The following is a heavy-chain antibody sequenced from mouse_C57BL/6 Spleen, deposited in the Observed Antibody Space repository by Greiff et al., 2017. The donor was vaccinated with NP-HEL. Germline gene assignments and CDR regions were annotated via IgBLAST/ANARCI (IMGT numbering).Heavy chain of an antibody. V-gene: IGHV1-64*01. CDR2: IHPNSGST. CDR1: GYTFTSYW. Sequence: QAQLQQSGAELVKPGASVKLSCKASGYTFTSYWMHWVKQRPGQGLEWIGMIHPNSGSTNYNEKFKSKATLTVDKSSSTAYMQLSSLTSADSAVYYCAREGFITTVGAMDYWGQGTSVTVSS. CDR3: AREGFITTVGAMDY. J-gene: IGHJ4*01. D-gene: IGHD1-1*01.